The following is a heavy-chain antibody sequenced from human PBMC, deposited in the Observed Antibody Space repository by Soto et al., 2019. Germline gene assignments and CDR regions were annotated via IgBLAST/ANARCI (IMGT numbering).Heavy chain of an antibody. J-gene: IGHJ4*02. CDR2: ISSSDAK. V-gene: IGHV2-26*01. D-gene: IGHD5-18*01. CDR3: ARMLGYGYDY. Sequence: QVTLKESGPVLVKPTETLTLTCTVSGFSLSNPRMSVGWIRQPPGKALEWLAHISSSDAKSYNTSLRNRLTISKDASKSQVALTLTIMDPVDTATYYCARMLGYGYDYWGQGTLVTVSS. CDR1: GFSLSNPRMS.